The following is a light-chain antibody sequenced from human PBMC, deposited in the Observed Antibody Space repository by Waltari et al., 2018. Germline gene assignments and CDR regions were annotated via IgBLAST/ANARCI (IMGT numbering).Light chain of an antibody. CDR3: QRSNVWVPLP. J-gene: IGKJ4*01. Sequence: EIVMTQSPATLSVSPGESATLSCRASQSVSNNLAWYQQKPGQAPRLLIFDTSTRATGIAAKFSSSRSETDFTLTNGSLQSEDFAVYFCQRSNVWVPLPFSGGTKVEI. V-gene: IGKV3-15*01. CDR2: DTS. CDR1: QSVSNN.